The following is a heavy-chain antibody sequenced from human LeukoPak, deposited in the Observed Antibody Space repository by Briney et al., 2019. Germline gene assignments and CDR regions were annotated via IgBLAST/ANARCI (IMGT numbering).Heavy chain of an antibody. CDR1: GYTFTSYG. CDR3: ARDQSLLGPYGSGSYFRETTGVDY. D-gene: IGHD3-10*01. V-gene: IGHV1-18*01. CDR2: ISAYNGNT. Sequence: GASVKVSCKASGYTFTSYGISWVRQAPGQGLEWMGWISAYNGNTNYAQKLQGRVTMTTDTSTSTAYMELRSLRSDDTAVYYCARDQSLLGPYGSGSYFRETTGVDYWGQGTLVTVSS. J-gene: IGHJ4*02.